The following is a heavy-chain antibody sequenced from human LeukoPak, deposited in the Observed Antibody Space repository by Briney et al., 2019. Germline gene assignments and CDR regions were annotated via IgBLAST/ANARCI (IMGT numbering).Heavy chain of an antibody. CDR2: IKQDGSVK. Sequence: PGGSLRLSCAASGFTMTSNWMSWVRQAPGKGLEWVANIKQDGSVKYYVDSVKGRFTISRDNAKNSLYLQMNSLRAEDTAVYYCAKAPRSSGASENNWFDPWGQGTLVTVSS. D-gene: IGHD1-26*01. V-gene: IGHV3-7*01. J-gene: IGHJ5*02. CDR1: GFTMTSNW. CDR3: AKAPRSSGASENNWFDP.